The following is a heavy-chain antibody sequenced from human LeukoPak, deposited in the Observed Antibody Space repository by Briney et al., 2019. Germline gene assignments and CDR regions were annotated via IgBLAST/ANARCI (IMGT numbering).Heavy chain of an antibody. Sequence: PSETLSLTCTVSGGSISSSSYYWGWIRQPPGKGLEWTGSIYYGGSTNYNPSLKSRVTISVDTSKNQFSLKLSSVTAADTAVYYCARRRDDYVWGSYRSNYFDYWGQGTLVTVSS. J-gene: IGHJ4*02. CDR3: ARRRDDYVWGSYRSNYFDY. V-gene: IGHV4-39*07. CDR1: GGSISSSSYY. D-gene: IGHD3-16*02. CDR2: IYYGGST.